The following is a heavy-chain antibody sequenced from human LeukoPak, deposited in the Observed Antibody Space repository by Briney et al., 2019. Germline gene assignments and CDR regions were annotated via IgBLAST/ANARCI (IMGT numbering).Heavy chain of an antibody. CDR3: AKLYSSSSGWGYYFDY. CDR2: IRHDGSNK. CDR1: GFTFNSYG. D-gene: IGHD6-6*01. J-gene: IGHJ4*02. Sequence: GGSLRLSCAASGFTFNSYGIHWVRQAPGKGLEWVAFIRHDGSNKYYADSVKGRLTISRDNSKNTLYLQMNSLRAEDTAVYYCAKLYSSSSGWGYYFDYWGQGTLVTVSS. V-gene: IGHV3-30*02.